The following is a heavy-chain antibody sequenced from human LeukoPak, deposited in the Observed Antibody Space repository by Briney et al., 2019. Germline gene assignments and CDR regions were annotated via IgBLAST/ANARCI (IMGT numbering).Heavy chain of an antibody. D-gene: IGHD4-23*01. J-gene: IGHJ4*02. CDR3: ARVNDYDCKDY. Sequence: GGSLRLPCAASGFTFTSFWMSWVRQAPGKGLEWVANIEQDGSEKHYVDSVKGRFTISRDNAKNSLFLQMNTLRVEDTAVYYCARVNDYDCKDYWGQGTLVTVSS. V-gene: IGHV3-7*01. CDR2: IEQDGSEK. CDR1: GFTFTSFW.